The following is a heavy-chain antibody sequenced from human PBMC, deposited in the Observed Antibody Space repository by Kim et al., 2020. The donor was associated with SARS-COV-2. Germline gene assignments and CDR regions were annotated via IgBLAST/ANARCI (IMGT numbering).Heavy chain of an antibody. CDR1: GGSISSGGYY. J-gene: IGHJ6*02. CDR3: ARDGNPYGSGSYRYGIDV. Sequence: SETLSLTCSVSGGSISSGGYYWSWIRQHPGKGLEWIGFISYSGNTFYNPSLKGRVTISVETSKIHFSLHLSSVTAADTAVYYCARDGNPYGSGSYRYGIDVWGQGTTVTVSS. D-gene: IGHD3-10*01. CDR2: ISYSGNT. V-gene: IGHV4-31*03.